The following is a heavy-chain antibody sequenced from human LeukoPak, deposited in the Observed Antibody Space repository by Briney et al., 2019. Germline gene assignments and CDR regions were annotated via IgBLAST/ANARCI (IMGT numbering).Heavy chain of an antibody. CDR3: ARGVLWFGELSFDY. Sequence: ASVKVSCKASGYTFTSYDTNWVRQATGQGLEWMGWMNPNSGNTGYAQKFQGRVTMTRNTSISTAYMELSSLRSEDTAVYYCARGVLWFGELSFDYWGQGTLVTVSS. D-gene: IGHD3-10*01. J-gene: IGHJ4*02. CDR2: MNPNSGNT. V-gene: IGHV1-8*01. CDR1: GYTFTSYD.